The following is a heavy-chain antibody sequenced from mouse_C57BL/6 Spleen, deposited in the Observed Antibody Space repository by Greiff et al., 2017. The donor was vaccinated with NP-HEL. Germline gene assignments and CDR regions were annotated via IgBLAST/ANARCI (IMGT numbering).Heavy chain of an antibody. V-gene: IGHV5-4*01. CDR2: ISDGGSYT. J-gene: IGHJ3*01. D-gene: IGHD2-5*01. CDR1: GFTFSSYA. CDR3: ARDLPAYSSNYAWFAY. Sequence: EVQGVESGGGLVKPGGSLKLSCAASGFTFSSYAMSWVRQTPEKRLEWVATISDGGSYTYYPDNVKGRFTISRDNAKNNLYLQMRHLKSEDTAMYYFARDLPAYSSNYAWFAYWGQGTLVTVSA.